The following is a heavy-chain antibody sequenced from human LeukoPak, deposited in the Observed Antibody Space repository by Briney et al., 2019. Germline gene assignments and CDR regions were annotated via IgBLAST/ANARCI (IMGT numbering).Heavy chain of an antibody. CDR1: GGTFSSYA. CDR2: INPSGGST. D-gene: IGHD2-21*02. V-gene: IGHV1-46*01. J-gene: IGHJ4*02. Sequence: ASVKVSCKASGGTFSSYAISWVRQAPGQGLAWMGTINPSGGSTGYAQKFRGRVIMTRDTSTSTVYMELSSLRSEDTAMYYCARVRSCGGDCYYFDYWGQGTLVTVSS. CDR3: ARVRSCGGDCYYFDY.